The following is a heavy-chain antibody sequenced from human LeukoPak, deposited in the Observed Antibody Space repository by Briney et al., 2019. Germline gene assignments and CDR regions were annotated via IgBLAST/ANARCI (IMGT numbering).Heavy chain of an antibody. J-gene: IGHJ4*02. CDR3: ARRLKYSGFDSPFDS. V-gene: IGHV5-51*01. CDR1: GYRFINHW. Sequence: GESLKISCKASGYRFINHWIGWVRQMPGKGLEWMGIIYGGDSDTRYSPSFQGQVTISADRSINTAYLQWNSLKASDTAIYYCARRLKYSGFDSPFDSWGQGTPVTVSS. D-gene: IGHD5-12*01. CDR2: IYGGDSDT.